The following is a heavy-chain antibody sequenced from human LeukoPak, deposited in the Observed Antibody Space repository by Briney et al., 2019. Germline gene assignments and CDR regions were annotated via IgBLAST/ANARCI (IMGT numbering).Heavy chain of an antibody. CDR3: ARGSRGYTYG. V-gene: IGHV4-31*03. D-gene: IGHD5-18*01. CDR2: IYYSGST. Sequence: SETLSLTCTVSGGSISSGGYYWSWIRQHPGKGLEWIGYIYYSGSTYYNPSLKSRVTISVDTSKNQFSLKLSSVTAADTAVYYCARGSRGYTYGWGQGTLVTVSS. CDR1: GGSISSGGYY. J-gene: IGHJ4*02.